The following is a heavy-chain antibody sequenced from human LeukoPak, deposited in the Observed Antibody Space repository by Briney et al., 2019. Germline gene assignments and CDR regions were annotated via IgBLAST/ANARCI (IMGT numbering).Heavy chain of an antibody. J-gene: IGHJ3*02. Sequence: PGGSLRLSCAASGFTFSSYSMNWVRQAPGKGLEWVSSISSSSSYIYYADSVKGRFTISRDNAKHSLYLQMKSLRAEDTAVYYCARVVDSSSWHDAFDIWGQGTMVTVSS. CDR1: GFTFSSYS. V-gene: IGHV3-21*01. CDR2: ISSSSSYI. D-gene: IGHD6-13*01. CDR3: ARVVDSSSWHDAFDI.